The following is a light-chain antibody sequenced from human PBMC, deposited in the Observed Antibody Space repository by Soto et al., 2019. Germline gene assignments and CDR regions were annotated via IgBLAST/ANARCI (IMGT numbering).Light chain of an antibody. CDR2: GAS. J-gene: IGKJ1*01. CDR1: QSVSSSY. CDR3: QQYGSSPPWT. V-gene: IGKV3-20*01. Sequence: EIVLTQSPGTLSLSQGERATLSCRASQSVSSSYLAWYQQKPGQAPRLLIYGASSSATGIPDRFSGSGSGTDLTLTISRLEPEDFAVYYCQQYGSSPPWTFGQGTKVEIK.